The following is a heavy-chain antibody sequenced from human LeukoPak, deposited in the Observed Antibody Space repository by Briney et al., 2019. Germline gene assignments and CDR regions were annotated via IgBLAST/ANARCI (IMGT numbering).Heavy chain of an antibody. J-gene: IGHJ4*02. Sequence: ASVKVSCKASGGTFNNNAINWVRQAPGQGLEWMGRIIPILDLTNYAEKFQDRVTITADKSTNTAHMELSSLRSEDTAVYYCAGDRTGQYFDFWGQGTLLTVSS. CDR3: AGDRTGQYFDF. CDR2: IIPILDLT. D-gene: IGHD3/OR15-3a*01. CDR1: GGTFNNNA. V-gene: IGHV1-69*04.